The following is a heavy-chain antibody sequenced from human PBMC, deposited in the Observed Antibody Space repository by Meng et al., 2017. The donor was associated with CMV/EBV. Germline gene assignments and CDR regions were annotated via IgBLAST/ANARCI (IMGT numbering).Heavy chain of an antibody. CDR2: IIPIFGTA. Sequence: SVKVSCKASGGTFSSYAISWVRQAPGQGLERMGGIIPIFGTANYAQKFQGRVTITTDESTSTAYMELSSLRSEDTAVYYCASGGSYLKYYFDYWGQGTLVTVSS. CDR1: GGTFSSYA. CDR3: ASGGSYLKYYFDY. J-gene: IGHJ4*02. V-gene: IGHV1-69*05. D-gene: IGHD1-26*01.